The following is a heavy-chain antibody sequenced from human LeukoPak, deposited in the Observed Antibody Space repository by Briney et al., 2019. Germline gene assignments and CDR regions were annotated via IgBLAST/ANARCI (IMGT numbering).Heavy chain of an antibody. D-gene: IGHD2-21*01. V-gene: IGHV1-69*01. Sequence: SVKVSCKASGGTFSSYAINWVRQAPGQGLEWMGGIIAIFDTGNYAQKFQGRVTITADESTSTAYMELSSLRSEDTAVYYCARDIPDVDDAFDIWGQGTMVTVSS. J-gene: IGHJ3*02. CDR3: ARDIPDVDDAFDI. CDR1: GGTFSSYA. CDR2: IIAIFDTG.